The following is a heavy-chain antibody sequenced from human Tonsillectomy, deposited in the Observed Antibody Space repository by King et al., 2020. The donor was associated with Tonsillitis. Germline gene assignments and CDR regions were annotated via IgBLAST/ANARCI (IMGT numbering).Heavy chain of an antibody. CDR3: ARERLWSSGWGIDN. CDR2: ISYDGSRT. D-gene: IGHD6-19*01. V-gene: IGHV3-33*05. Sequence: VQLVESGGGVVQPGRPLRLSCAASGFTFSSYGIHWVRQAPGKGLEWVALISYDGSRTYYTDSVQGRFTISRDNSNNTLYLQMTSLRTEDTAVYYCARERLWSSGWGIDNWGRGTLVTVSS. J-gene: IGHJ4*02. CDR1: GFTFSSYG.